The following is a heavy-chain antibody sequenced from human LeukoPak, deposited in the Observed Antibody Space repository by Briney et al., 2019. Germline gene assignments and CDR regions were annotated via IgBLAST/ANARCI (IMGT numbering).Heavy chain of an antibody. CDR1: GGSFSGYY. V-gene: IGHV4-30-4*01. J-gene: IGHJ2*01. CDR3: ARIFGVVGYFDL. D-gene: IGHD3-3*01. CDR2: IYYSGST. Sequence: SETLSLTCAVYGGSFSGYYWSWIRQPPGKGLEWIGYIYYSGSTYYNPSLKSRVTISVDTSKNQFSLKLSSVTAADTAVYYCARIFGVVGYFDLWGRGTLVTVSS.